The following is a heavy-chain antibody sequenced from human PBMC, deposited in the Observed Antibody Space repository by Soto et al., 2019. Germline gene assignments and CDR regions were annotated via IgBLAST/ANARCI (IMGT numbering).Heavy chain of an antibody. V-gene: IGHV1-18*01. D-gene: IGHD3-10*01. CDR3: ARLTMAQDAFDI. CDR2: ISAYNGKT. J-gene: IGHJ3*02. Sequence: QVQLEQSGAEVKKPGASVKVSCKASGYTFTSYGISWVRQAPGQGLEWMGWISAYNGKTNYAQKLQGRVTMTTDTPTSTAYMELRSLRSDATAVYSCARLTMAQDAFDIWGQGTMVTVSS. CDR1: GYTFTSYG.